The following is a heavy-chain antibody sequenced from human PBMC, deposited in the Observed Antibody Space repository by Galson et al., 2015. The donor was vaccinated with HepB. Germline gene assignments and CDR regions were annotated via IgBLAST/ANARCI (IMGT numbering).Heavy chain of an antibody. CDR1: GGTFSSYA. V-gene: IGHV1-69*04. D-gene: IGHD3-22*01. J-gene: IGHJ4*02. CDR3: ARVTSRYYYDSSGYRPYYFDY. CDR2: IIPILGIA. Sequence: SVKVSCKASGGTFSSYAISWVRQAPGQGLEWMGRIIPILGIANYAQKFQGRVTITADKSTSTAYMELSSLRSEDTAVYCCARVTSRYYYDSSGYRPYYFDYWGQGTLVTVSS.